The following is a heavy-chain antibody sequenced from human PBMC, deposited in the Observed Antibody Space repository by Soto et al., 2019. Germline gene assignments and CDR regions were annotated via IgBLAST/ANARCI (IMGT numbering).Heavy chain of an antibody. J-gene: IGHJ4*02. CDR1: GGSIGSGGYY. V-gene: IGHV4-31*03. Sequence: SETLSLTCTVSGGSIGSGGYYWGWIRQHPGRGLEWIGYIYYSGSTYYNPSLKSRVTISIDTSKNQFSLKLRSVTAADTAVYYCARARGRYFDYWGQGTPVTVSS. CDR2: IYYSGST. CDR3: ARARGRYFDY. D-gene: IGHD3-16*01.